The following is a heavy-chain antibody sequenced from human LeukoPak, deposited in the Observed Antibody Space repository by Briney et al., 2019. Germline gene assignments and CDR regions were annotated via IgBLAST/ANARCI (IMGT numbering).Heavy chain of an antibody. CDR1: GGSISSSSYY. CDR2: IYYSGST. V-gene: IGHV4-39*02. CDR3: ARETRYYKPDGFFDY. Sequence: SETLSLTCTVSGGSISSSSYYWGWIRQPPGKGLEWIGSIYYSGSTYYNPSLKSRVTISVDTSKNQFSLKLSSVTAADTAVYYCARETRYYKPDGFFDYWGQGTLVTVSS. J-gene: IGHJ4*02. D-gene: IGHD1-26*01.